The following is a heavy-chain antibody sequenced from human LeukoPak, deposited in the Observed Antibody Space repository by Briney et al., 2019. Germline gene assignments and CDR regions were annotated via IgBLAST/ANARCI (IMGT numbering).Heavy chain of an antibody. CDR2: ISGSGGST. V-gene: IGHV3-23*01. CDR3: AKDLEDDYGDIIDY. Sequence: GGSLRLSCAASGFTFSSYAMSWVRQAPGKGLEWVSAISGSGGSTYYADSVKGRFTISRDNSKNTLYLQMNSLRAEDAAVYYCAKDLEDDYGDIIDYWGQGTLVTVSS. CDR1: GFTFSSYA. J-gene: IGHJ4*02. D-gene: IGHD4-17*01.